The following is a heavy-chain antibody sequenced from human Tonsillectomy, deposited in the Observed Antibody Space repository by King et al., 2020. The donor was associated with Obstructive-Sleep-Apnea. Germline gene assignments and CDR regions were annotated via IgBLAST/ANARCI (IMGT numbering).Heavy chain of an antibody. V-gene: IGHV3-48*04. CDR2: ISSSSSTI. J-gene: IGHJ3*02. CDR3: ARDFTHYYDSSGYYYKRAWGAFDI. Sequence: QLVQSGGGLVQPGGSLRLSCAASGFTFSSYSMNRVRQAPGKGLEWVSYISSSSSTIYYADSVKGRFTISRDNAKNSLYLQMNSLRAEDTAVYYCARDFTHYYDSSGYYYKRAWGAFDIWGQGTMVTVSS. D-gene: IGHD3-22*01. CDR1: GFTFSSYS.